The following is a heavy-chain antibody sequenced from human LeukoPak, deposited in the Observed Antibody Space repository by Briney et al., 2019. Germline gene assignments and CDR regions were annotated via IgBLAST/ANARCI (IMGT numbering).Heavy chain of an antibody. D-gene: IGHD3-22*01. CDR1: GYTFTSYY. J-gene: IGHJ4*02. V-gene: IGHV1-46*01. CDR2: INPSGGST. CDR3: ASQPYYFDSSGYYDY. Sequence: ASVKVSCKASGYTFTSYYMHWVRQAPGQGLEWMGIINPSGGSTSYAQKFQGRVTMTRDMSTSTDYMELGSLRSEDTAVYYCASQPYYFDSSGYYDYWGQGTLVTVSS.